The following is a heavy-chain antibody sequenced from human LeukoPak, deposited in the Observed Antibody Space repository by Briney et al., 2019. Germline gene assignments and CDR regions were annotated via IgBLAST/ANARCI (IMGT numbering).Heavy chain of an antibody. CDR3: AREGSAVTNFDY. CDR2: INHSRPT. J-gene: IGHJ4*02. Sequence: PSETLSLTCAVYGGSFSGYYWSWIRQPPGEGLEWIGEINHSRPTNYNPSLKSRVTISVDTSKNQFSLKMSSVTAADTAVYYCAREGSAVTNFDYWGQGTLVTVSS. D-gene: IGHD3-10*01. CDR1: GGSFSGYY. V-gene: IGHV4-34*01.